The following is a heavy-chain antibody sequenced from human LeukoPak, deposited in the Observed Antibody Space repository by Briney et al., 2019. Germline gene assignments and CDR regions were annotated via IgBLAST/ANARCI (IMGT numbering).Heavy chain of an antibody. V-gene: IGHV4-4*07. CDR3: ARASSGYSDAFDI. D-gene: IGHD3-22*01. J-gene: IGHJ3*02. CDR1: GDSISGYY. CDR2: IYTSGST. Sequence: PSETLSLTCTVSGDSISGYYWSWIRQPAGKGLDWIGRIYTSGSTNYNPSLKSRVTMSVDTSKNQFSLKLSSVTAADTAVYYCARASSGYSDAFDIWGRGTMVTVSS.